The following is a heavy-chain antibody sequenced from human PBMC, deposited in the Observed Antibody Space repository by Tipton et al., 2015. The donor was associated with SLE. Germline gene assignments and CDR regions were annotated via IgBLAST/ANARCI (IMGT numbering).Heavy chain of an antibody. D-gene: IGHD3-10*01. CDR1: GGSISSHY. Sequence: TLSLTCTVSGGSISSHYWSWIRQPPGKGLEWIGEINHSGSTNYNPSLKSRVTISVDTSKNQFSLKLSSVTAADTAVYYCARDLWRRWFDPWGQGTLVTVSS. J-gene: IGHJ5*02. CDR3: ARDLWRRWFDP. CDR2: INHSGST. V-gene: IGHV4-34*01.